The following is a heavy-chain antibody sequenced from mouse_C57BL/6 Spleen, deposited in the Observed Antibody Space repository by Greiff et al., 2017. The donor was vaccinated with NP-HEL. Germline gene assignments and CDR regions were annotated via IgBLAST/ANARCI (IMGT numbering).Heavy chain of an antibody. CDR2: IWAGGST. V-gene: IGHV2-9*02. Sequence: VKLMESGPGLVAPSQSLSITCTVSGFSLTSYGVHWVRQPPGTGLEWLGVIWAGGSTNYNSALMSRLSISKDNSKSQVFLKMNRLQTDDTAMYYCARVEDIWGQGTTLTVSS. J-gene: IGHJ2*01. CDR1: GFSLTSYG. D-gene: IGHD1-3*01. CDR3: ARVEDI.